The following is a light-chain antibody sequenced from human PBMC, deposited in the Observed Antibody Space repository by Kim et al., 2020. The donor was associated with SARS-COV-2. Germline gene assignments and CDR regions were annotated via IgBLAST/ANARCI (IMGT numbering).Light chain of an antibody. J-gene: IGLJ3*02. V-gene: IGLV3-21*04. Sequence: APGQTARITCGGDNIGRKSVHWYQKKPGQAPVVVIYYDSDRPSGIPERFSGSNSGNTATLTISRVEAGDEADYYCQVWDSSSDHWVFGGGTKLTVL. CDR1: NIGRKS. CDR3: QVWDSSSDHWV. CDR2: YDS.